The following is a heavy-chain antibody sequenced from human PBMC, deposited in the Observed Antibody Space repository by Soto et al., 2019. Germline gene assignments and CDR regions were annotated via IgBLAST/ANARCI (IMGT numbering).Heavy chain of an antibody. D-gene: IGHD3-3*01. CDR3: ARNDNDFWSGPDAFDI. CDR1: GYTFTSYD. Sequence: QVQLVQSGAEVKKPGASVKVSCKASGYTFTSYDINWVRQATGQGLEWMGWMNPNSGNTGYAQKFQGRVTMTRNTSISTAYMELSSLRSEDTAVYYCARNDNDFWSGPDAFDIWDQGTMVTVSS. V-gene: IGHV1-8*01. CDR2: MNPNSGNT. J-gene: IGHJ3*02.